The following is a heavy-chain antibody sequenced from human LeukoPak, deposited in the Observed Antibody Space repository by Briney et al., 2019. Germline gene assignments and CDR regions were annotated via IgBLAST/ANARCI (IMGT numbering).Heavy chain of an antibody. CDR3: ARVHRYYYDSSGYYQFDP. CDR1: GGTFSSYA. Sequence: ASVKVSCKASGGTFSSYAISWVRQAPGQGLEWMGGIIPIFGTANYAQKLQGRVTMTTDTSTSTAYMELRSLRSDDTAVYYCARVHRYYYDSSGYYQFDPWGQGTLVTVSS. V-gene: IGHV1-69*05. J-gene: IGHJ5*02. CDR2: IIPIFGTA. D-gene: IGHD3-22*01.